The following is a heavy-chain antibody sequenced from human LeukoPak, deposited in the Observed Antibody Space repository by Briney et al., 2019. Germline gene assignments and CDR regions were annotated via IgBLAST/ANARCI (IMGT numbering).Heavy chain of an antibody. CDR1: GGTFSSYA. V-gene: IGHV1-69*05. CDR3: ARGGFPYYYYMDV. CDR2: IIPVFGTA. J-gene: IGHJ6*03. Sequence: ASVKVSCKASGGTFSSYAISWVRQAPGQGLEWMGGIIPVFGTANYAQKFQGRVTITTDESTSTAYMELSSLRSEDTAVYYCARGGFPYYYYMDVWGKGTTVTVSS.